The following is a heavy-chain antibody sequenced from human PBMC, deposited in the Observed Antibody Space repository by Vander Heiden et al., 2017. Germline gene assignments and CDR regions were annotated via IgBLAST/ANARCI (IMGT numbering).Heavy chain of an antibody. J-gene: IGHJ4*02. V-gene: IGHV4-59*01. CDR3: AKRSAAGTFDS. CDR1: GDSISRYF. D-gene: IGHD6-13*01. CDR2: FIYSGST. Sequence: QLQLQESGPGLLKPSETLSLTCTVSGDSISRYFWGWIRQPPGKGLEWIAYFIYSGSTNTNPSLKSRVSISADTSKNQISLKLGSVTAADTPVYYCAKRSAAGTFDSWGQGTLVTVSS.